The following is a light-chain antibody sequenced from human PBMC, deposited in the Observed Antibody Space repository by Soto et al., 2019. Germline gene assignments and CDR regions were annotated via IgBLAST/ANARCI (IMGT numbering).Light chain of an antibody. CDR1: SSDIGGYKY. CDR2: DVS. J-gene: IGLJ1*01. V-gene: IGLV2-14*01. Sequence: QSALTQPASVSGSPGQSITISCTGTSSDIGGYKYVSWYQQHPGKAPKLMIYDVSNRPSGVSNRFSGSKSGNTATLTISGLQGEDEVEYYSSSYTGGSTYVFGTGTKLPAL. CDR3: SSYTGGSTYV.